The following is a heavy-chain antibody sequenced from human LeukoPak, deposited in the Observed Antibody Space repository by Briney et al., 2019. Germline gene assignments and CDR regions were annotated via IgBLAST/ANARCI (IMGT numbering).Heavy chain of an antibody. D-gene: IGHD2/OR15-2a*01. CDR3: ARALNGYFYAFDS. J-gene: IGHJ4*02. CDR2: FSYTGST. CDR1: GGSISSGEYY. Sequence: PSETLSLTCTVSGGSISSGEYYWSWIRQPPGKGLEWIGYFSYTGSTYYNPSVKSRVSISVDTSKNQFSLKLTSVTAADTAVYYYARALNGYFYAFDSWGQGTLVTVSS. V-gene: IGHV4-30-4*01.